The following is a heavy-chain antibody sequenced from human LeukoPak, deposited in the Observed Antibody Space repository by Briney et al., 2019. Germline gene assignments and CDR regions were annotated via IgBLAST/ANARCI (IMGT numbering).Heavy chain of an antibody. D-gene: IGHD1-26*01. CDR3: ARVSSGSYYFDY. V-gene: IGHV3-11*01. Sequence: PGGSLRLSCAASGFTFSDYYLSWIHQAPGKGLEWVSYISSSGNTIYYADSVKGRFTISRDNAKNSLYLQMNSLRAEDTAVYYCARVSSGSYYFDYWGQGTLVTVSS. CDR1: GFTFSDYY. CDR2: ISSSGNTI. J-gene: IGHJ4*02.